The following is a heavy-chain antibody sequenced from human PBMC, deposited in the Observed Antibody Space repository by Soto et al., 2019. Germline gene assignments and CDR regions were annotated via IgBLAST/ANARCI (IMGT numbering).Heavy chain of an antibody. J-gene: IGHJ6*02. CDR1: GFTFDDYT. CDR3: AKDPGERPRGPPYYYYYGMDV. V-gene: IGHV3-43*01. Sequence: GGSLRLSCAASGFTFDDYTMHWVRQAPGKGLEWVSLISWDGCSTYYADSVKGRFTISRDNSKNSLYLQMNSLRTEDTALYYCAKDPGERPRGPPYYYYYGMDVWGQGTTVTVSS. CDR2: ISWDGCST. D-gene: IGHD2-21*01.